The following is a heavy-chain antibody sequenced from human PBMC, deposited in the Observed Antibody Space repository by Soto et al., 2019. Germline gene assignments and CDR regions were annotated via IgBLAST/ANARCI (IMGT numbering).Heavy chain of an antibody. CDR1: GGSISSNFYY. CDR3: ARGPTVTTDY. D-gene: IGHD4-17*01. CDR2: IYSSGNT. Sequence: SETLSLTCTVSGGSISSNFYYWSWFRQPPGKGLEWIGYIYSSGNTYYNPSLKSQVSISVDTSKNQFSLKLSSVTAADTAVYYCARGPTVTTDYWGQGALVTVSS. J-gene: IGHJ4*02. V-gene: IGHV4-30-4*01.